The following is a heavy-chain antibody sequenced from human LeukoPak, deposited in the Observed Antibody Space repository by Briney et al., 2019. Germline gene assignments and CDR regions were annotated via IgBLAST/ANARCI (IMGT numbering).Heavy chain of an antibody. Sequence: SETLSLTCTVSGGSISSYYWGWIRQPPGKRLEWIGSIYYSGSTYYNPSLKSRVTISVDTSKNQFSLKLSSVTAADTAVYYCARRSTRYSGSYDYWGQGTLVTVSS. CDR1: GGSISSYY. D-gene: IGHD1-26*01. CDR2: IYYSGST. V-gene: IGHV4-39*07. J-gene: IGHJ4*02. CDR3: ARRSTRYSGSYDY.